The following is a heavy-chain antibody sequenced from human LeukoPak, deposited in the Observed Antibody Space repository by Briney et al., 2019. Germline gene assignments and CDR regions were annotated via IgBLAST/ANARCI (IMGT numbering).Heavy chain of an antibody. CDR2: FDPEDGET. CDR3: ATGLNYGGNDY. Sequence: ASVKVFCKVSGYTLTELSMHWVRQAPGKGLEWMGGFDPEDGETIYAQKSQGRVTMTEDTYTDTAYMELSSLRSEDTAVYYCATGLNYGGNDYSGQGTLVTVSS. J-gene: IGHJ4*02. V-gene: IGHV1-24*01. CDR1: GYTLTELS. D-gene: IGHD4-23*01.